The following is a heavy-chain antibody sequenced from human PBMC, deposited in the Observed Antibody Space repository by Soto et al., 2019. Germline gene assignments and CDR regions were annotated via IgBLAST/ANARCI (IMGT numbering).Heavy chain of an antibody. CDR3: TTHEEGAPWAGGFDF. D-gene: IGHD1-26*01. CDR1: GFRFRTRA. J-gene: IGHJ4*02. Sequence: GGSLRLSCAASGFRFRTRAMSWVRQAPGKGLEWVASIRPGGDSTYYADSVKGRFAVSRDNSNVTLYLQMDSLRVEDTAIYYCTTHEEGAPWAGGFDFWGQGIQVTVSS. V-gene: IGHV3-23*01. CDR2: IRPGGDST.